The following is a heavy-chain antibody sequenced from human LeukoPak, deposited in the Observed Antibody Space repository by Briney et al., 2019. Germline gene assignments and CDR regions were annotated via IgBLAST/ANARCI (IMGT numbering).Heavy chain of an antibody. CDR1: GFTFSSYS. D-gene: IGHD3-10*01. V-gene: IGHV3-23*01. CDR2: ISGSGGST. CDR3: AKSYGSGSYYAEYFQH. Sequence: GGSLRLSCAASGFTFSSYSMNWVRQAPGKGLEWVSAISGSGGSTYYADSVKGRFTISRDNSKNTLYLQMNSLRAEDTAVYYCAKSYGSGSYYAEYFQHWGQGTLVTVSS. J-gene: IGHJ1*01.